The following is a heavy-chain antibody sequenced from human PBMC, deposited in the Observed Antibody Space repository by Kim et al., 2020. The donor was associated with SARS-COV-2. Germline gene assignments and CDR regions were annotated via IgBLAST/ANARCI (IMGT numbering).Heavy chain of an antibody. Sequence: GGSLRLSCAASGFTFSSYWMSWVRQAPGKGLEWVANIKQDGSEKYYVDSVKGRFTISRDNAKNSLYLQMNSLRAEDTAVYYCARDLLAAAGEQYYYYYYGMDVWGQETTVPVSS. V-gene: IGHV3-7*03. CDR1: GFTFSSYW. J-gene: IGHJ6*02. D-gene: IGHD6-13*01. CDR2: IKQDGSEK. CDR3: ARDLLAAAGEQYYYYYYGMDV.